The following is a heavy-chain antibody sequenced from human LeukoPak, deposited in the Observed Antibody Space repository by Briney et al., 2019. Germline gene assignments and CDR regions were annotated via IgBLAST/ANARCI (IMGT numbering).Heavy chain of an antibody. CDR1: GFTFSHAW. D-gene: IGHD4/OR15-4a*01. J-gene: IGHJ4*02. CDR2: IKSKIEGGAT. CDR3: SSNMVE. Sequence: GGSPRLSCAASGFTFSHAWMSWVRQAPGKGLEWVGRIKSKIEGGATEYAAPVKGRFTISRDDSKNTLYLQMNSLKTEDTAVYYCSSNMVEWGQGTLVTVSS. V-gene: IGHV3-15*01.